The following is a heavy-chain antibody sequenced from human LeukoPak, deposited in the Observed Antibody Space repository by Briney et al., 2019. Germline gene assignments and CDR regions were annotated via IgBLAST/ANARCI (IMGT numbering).Heavy chain of an antibody. CDR1: GYTFTSYD. CDR2: MNPNSGNT. CDR3: ASSGGGDIVVVPAATYQYYFDY. Sequence: ASVKVSCKASGYTFTSYDINWVRQATGQGLEWMGWMNPNSGNTGYAQKFQGRVTMTRNTSISTAYMELSSLRSEDTAVYYCASSGGGDIVVVPAATYQYYFDYWGQGTLVTVSS. D-gene: IGHD2-2*01. J-gene: IGHJ4*02. V-gene: IGHV1-8*01.